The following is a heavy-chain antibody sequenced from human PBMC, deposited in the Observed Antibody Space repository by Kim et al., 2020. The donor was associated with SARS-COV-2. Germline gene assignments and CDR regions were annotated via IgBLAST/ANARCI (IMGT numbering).Heavy chain of an antibody. CDR1: GYTFINYA. J-gene: IGHJ4*02. Sequence: ASVKVSCKASGYTFINYAIHWVRQAPGQRLEWMGWITAGSGDTKYSQKFQGRATITRDTSASTAYLDLSSLTSEDTAVYYCARGIYCANYFDYWSQGTLVTVSS. D-gene: IGHD1-26*01. V-gene: IGHV1-3*01. CDR3: ARGIYCANYFDY. CDR2: ITAGSGDT.